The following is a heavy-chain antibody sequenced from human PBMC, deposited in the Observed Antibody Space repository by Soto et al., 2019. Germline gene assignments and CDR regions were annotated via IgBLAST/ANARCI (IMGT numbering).Heavy chain of an antibody. Sequence: GASVKVSCKASGYTFTSYYMHWVRQAPGQGLEWMGIINPSGGSTSYAQKFQGRVTMTRDTSTSTVYMELSSLRSEDTAVYYCATGIGDFWSGYFPAPFDYWGQGTLVTVS. CDR3: ATGIGDFWSGYFPAPFDY. CDR1: GYTFTSYY. D-gene: IGHD3-3*01. J-gene: IGHJ4*02. V-gene: IGHV1-46*01. CDR2: INPSGGST.